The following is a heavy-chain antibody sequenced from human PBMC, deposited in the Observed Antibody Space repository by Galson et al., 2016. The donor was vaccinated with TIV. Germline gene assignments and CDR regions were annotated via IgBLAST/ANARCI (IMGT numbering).Heavy chain of an antibody. Sequence: PALVKPTQTLMLTCSFSGFSLSTSGMCVSWIRQPPGKALEWLARIDWDDDKYYSTSLKTRLTISKDTPKNQVVLIMTNMDPVDTATYYCARTRSAVAGASDIWGQGTMVTVSP. CDR3: ARTRSAVAGASDI. CDR2: IDWDDDK. D-gene: IGHD6-19*01. V-gene: IGHV2-70*11. CDR1: GFSLSTSGMC. J-gene: IGHJ3*02.